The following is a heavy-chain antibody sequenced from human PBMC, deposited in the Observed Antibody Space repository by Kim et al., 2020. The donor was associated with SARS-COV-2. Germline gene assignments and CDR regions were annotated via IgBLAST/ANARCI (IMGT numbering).Heavy chain of an antibody. CDR1: GGSISSFY. V-gene: IGHV4-59*13. CDR2: IYYSGSR. D-gene: IGHD3-10*01. CDR3: AGAPKSSLCFGKFDP. J-gene: IGHJ5*02. Sequence: SETLSLTCTVSGGSISSFYWSWIRQPPGERPEWIGYIYYSGSRNYNPSLKRRINMSLDTSKSHFPLNLSSVTAADTAVYYCAGAPKSSLCFGKFDPWGQG.